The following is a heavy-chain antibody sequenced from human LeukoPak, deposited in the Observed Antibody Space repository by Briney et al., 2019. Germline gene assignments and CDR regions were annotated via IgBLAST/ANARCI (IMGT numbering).Heavy chain of an antibody. CDR1: GFTFYDYS. D-gene: IGHD2-15*01. Sequence: GGSLRLSCAASGFTFYDYSMNWVRQAPGKGLEWVSSISGRSTYIYYADSMKGRFTISRDNAKNSLYLQMSSLRAEDTAVYYCAREAYCSGGSCLPLDVWGQGTTVTVSS. CDR3: AREAYCSGGSCLPLDV. V-gene: IGHV3-21*01. CDR2: ISGRSTYI. J-gene: IGHJ6*02.